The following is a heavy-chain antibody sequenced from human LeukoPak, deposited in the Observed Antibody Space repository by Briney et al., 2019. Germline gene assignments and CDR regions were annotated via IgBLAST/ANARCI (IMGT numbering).Heavy chain of an antibody. V-gene: IGHV3-48*01. Sequence: PEGSLRLSCAASGFTFSSYSMNWVRQAPGKGLEWVSYISSSSSTIYYADSVKGRFTISRDNAKNSLYLQMNSLRAEDTAVYYCARRGVPANYYYGMDVWGQGTTVTVSS. J-gene: IGHJ6*02. CDR3: ARRGVPANYYYGMDV. CDR1: GFTFSSYS. D-gene: IGHD2-2*01. CDR2: ISSSSSTI.